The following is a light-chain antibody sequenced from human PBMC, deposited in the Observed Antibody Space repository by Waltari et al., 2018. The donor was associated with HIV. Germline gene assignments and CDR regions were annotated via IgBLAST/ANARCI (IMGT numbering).Light chain of an antibody. CDR1: QSIRNY. V-gene: IGKV1-39*01. CDR2: AAS. J-gene: IGKJ2*01. Sequence: DIQMTQSPSSLSASVGDRVTISCRSGQSIRNYLNWYQQKPGKAPKLLIYAASSLQSGVPSRFSGSASGTDFTLTISSLQPEEFATYYCQQSYDAPYTFGQGTKLEIK. CDR3: QQSYDAPYT.